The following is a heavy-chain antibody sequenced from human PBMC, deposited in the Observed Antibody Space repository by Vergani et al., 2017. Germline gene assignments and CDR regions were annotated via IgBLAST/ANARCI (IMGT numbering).Heavy chain of an antibody. D-gene: IGHD2-2*02. J-gene: IGHJ5*02. CDR3: AIESATDCSSTSCYTGWFDP. Sequence: QVQLQESGPGLVKPSQTLSLTCTVSGGSISSGSYYWSWIRQPAGKGLEWIGRIYTSGSTNYNPSLKSRVTISVDTSKNQFSLKLSSVTAADTAVYYCAIESATDCSSTSCYTGWFDPWGQGTLVTVSS. V-gene: IGHV4-61*02. CDR1: GGSISSGSYY. CDR2: IYTSGST.